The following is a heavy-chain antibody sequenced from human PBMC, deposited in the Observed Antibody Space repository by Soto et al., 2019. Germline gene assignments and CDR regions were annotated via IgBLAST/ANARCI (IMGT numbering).Heavy chain of an antibody. D-gene: IGHD5-18*01. CDR2: ISYMGTT. J-gene: IGHJ4*02. Sequence: PSETLSLTCTVSGGSMNNYYWSWIRQAPGKGLQYIGYISYMGTTNYNPSLKSRVTISVDTSKNQFSLKLSSVTAADTAVYYCARGDTAMVTYDYWGQGTLVTVS. CDR3: ARGDTAMVTYDY. CDR1: GGSMNNYY. V-gene: IGHV4-59*12.